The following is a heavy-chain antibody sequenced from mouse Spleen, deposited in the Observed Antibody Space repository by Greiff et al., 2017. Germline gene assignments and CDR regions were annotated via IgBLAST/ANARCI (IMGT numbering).Heavy chain of an antibody. CDR2: INPSNGGT. V-gene: IGHV1-53*01. CDR3: ARWEGDYYAMDY. D-gene: IGHD4-1*01. CDR1: GYTFTSYW. Sequence: QVQLQQPGTELVKPGASVKLSCKASGYTFTSYWMHWVKQRPGQGLEWIGNINPSNGGTNYNEKFKSKATLTVDKSSSTAYMQLSSLTSEDSAVYFCARWEGDYYAMDYWGQGTSVTVSS. J-gene: IGHJ4*01.